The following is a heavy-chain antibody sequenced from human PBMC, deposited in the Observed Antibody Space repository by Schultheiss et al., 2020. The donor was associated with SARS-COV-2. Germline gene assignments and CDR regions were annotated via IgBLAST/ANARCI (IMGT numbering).Heavy chain of an antibody. CDR3: ARDRFLEGYYYYGMDV. D-gene: IGHD3-3*01. V-gene: IGHV4-38-2*02. CDR1: GFSLSTSGM. CDR2: IYHSGST. Sequence: SGPTLVKPTQTLTLTCTFSGFSLSTSGMCVSWIRQPPGKGLEWIGSIYHSGSTYYNPSLKSRVTISVDTSKNQFSLKLSSVTAADTAVYYCARDRFLEGYYYYGMDVWGQGTTVTVSS. J-gene: IGHJ6*02.